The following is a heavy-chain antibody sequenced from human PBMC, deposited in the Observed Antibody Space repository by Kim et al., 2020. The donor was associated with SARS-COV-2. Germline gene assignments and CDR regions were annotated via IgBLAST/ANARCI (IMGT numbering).Heavy chain of an antibody. J-gene: IGHJ4*02. CDR1: GGSISSYY. CDR3: ARGGKYGDPYFDY. Sequence: SETLSLTCTVSGGSISSYYWSWIRQLPGKGLEWIGYIYYSGSTNYNPSLKSRVTISVDTSKNQFSLKLSSVTAADTAVYYCARGGKYGDPYFDYWGQGTLVTVSS. D-gene: IGHD4-17*01. CDR2: IYYSGST. V-gene: IGHV4-59*01.